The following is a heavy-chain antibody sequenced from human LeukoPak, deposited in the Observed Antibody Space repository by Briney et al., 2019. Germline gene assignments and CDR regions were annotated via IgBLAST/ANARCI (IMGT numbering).Heavy chain of an antibody. Sequence: GGSLRLSCAASGFTFTRYAMSWVRQAPGKGLEWVPAISGSGGSTYYADSVKGRFTISRDNSKNTLYLQMNSLRAEDTAVYYCAKDARTMAQGAYYFDYWGQGTLVTVSS. CDR1: GFTFTRYA. J-gene: IGHJ4*02. V-gene: IGHV3-23*01. D-gene: IGHD3-10*01. CDR3: AKDARTMAQGAYYFDY. CDR2: ISGSGGST.